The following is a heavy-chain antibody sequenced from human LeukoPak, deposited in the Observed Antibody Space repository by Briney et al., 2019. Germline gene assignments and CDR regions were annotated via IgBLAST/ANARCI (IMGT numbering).Heavy chain of an antibody. Sequence: SETLSLTCAVYGGSFSGYSWTWIRQPPGKGLEWIGEINPGGGTNYNPSLKSRVTISVDTSKNQFSLKLSSVTAADTAVYYCARLVVPAGSLYYMDVWGKGTTVTVSS. CDR2: INPGGGT. CDR3: ARLVVPAGSLYYMDV. CDR1: GGSFSGYS. J-gene: IGHJ6*03. V-gene: IGHV4-34*01. D-gene: IGHD2-2*01.